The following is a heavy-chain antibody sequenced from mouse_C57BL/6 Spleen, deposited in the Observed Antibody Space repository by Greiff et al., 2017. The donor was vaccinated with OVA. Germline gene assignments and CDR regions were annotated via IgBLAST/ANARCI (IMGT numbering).Heavy chain of an antibody. D-gene: IGHD6-2*01. V-gene: IGHV1-55*01. J-gene: IGHJ4*01. CDR2: IYPGSGST. CDR3: ARGFKVSNAMDY. Sequence: VQLQQSGAELVKPGASVKMSCKASGYTFTSYWITWVKQRPGQGLEWIGDIYPGSGSTNYNEKFKSKATLTVDTSSSTAYMQLSSLTSEDSAVYDCARGFKVSNAMDYWGQGTSVTVSS. CDR1: GYTFTSYW.